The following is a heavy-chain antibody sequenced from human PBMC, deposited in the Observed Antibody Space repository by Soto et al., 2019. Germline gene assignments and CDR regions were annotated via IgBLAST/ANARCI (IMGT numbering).Heavy chain of an antibody. CDR1: GASITSHY. V-gene: IGHV4-4*07. Sequence: QVELQESGPGLVKPSGTLSLTCSVSGASITSHYWNWIRQSAGEGLQWIGRVYARGATNYNPSLKSRVTISGDTSKNQFSLKLTSVTAADTAVYYCARSSGDDFFYYGMDVWGHGTTVTVSS. CDR3: ARSSGDDFFYYGMDV. CDR2: VYARGAT. J-gene: IGHJ6*02. D-gene: IGHD4-17*01.